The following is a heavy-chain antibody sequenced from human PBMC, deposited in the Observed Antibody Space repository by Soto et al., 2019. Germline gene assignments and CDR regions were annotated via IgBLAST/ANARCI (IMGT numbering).Heavy chain of an antibody. Sequence: QVQVVQSGAEVKKPGSSVKVSCKVSGGIFTNHAISWVRQAPGQGLEWLGGVIPLFDTAYYAQIFLGRLRISADGATTTAYMELSGLTSADTAFYFCATGGHNDFYNFYHGMDVWGQGTTVTVS. D-gene: IGHD5-18*01. CDR1: GGIFTNHA. CDR3: ATGGHNDFYNFYHGMDV. CDR2: VIPLFDTA. J-gene: IGHJ6*02. V-gene: IGHV1-69*01.